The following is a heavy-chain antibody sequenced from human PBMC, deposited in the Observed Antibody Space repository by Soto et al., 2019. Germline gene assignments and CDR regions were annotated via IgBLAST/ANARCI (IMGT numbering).Heavy chain of an antibody. CDR1: GFTFSSYG. CDR3: AKDKSIVVVVAATPYFDY. D-gene: IGHD2-15*01. J-gene: IGHJ4*02. Sequence: QVQLVGSGGGVVQPGRSLRLSCAASGFTFSSYGMHRVRQAPGKGLGWVAGISYDGSNKYYADSVKGRFTISRDNSKNTLYLQMNSLRAEDTAVYYCAKDKSIVVVVAATPYFDYWGQGTLVTVSS. V-gene: IGHV3-30*18. CDR2: ISYDGSNK.